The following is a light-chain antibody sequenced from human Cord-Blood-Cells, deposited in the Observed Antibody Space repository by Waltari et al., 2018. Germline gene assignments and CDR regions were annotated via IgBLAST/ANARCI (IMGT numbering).Light chain of an antibody. V-gene: IGLV1-40*01. J-gene: IGLJ2*01. CDR1: SSNIGAGYD. CDR3: RSYDSSLSGSVV. Sequence: QSVLTQPPSVSGAPGQRVTISCTGSSSNIGAGYDVHWYQQLPGTAPKLLIYGNSNRPSGVPDRFSGCKSGTSASLAITGLQAEDEADYYCRSYDSSLSGSVVFGGGTKLTVL. CDR2: GNS.